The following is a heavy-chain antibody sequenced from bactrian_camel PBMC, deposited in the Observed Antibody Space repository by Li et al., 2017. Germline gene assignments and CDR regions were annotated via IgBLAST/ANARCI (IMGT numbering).Heavy chain of an antibody. J-gene: IGHJ6*01. Sequence: VQLVESGGGSVQAGGSVRLSCTASAHTVTMAWFRQAPGKEREGIAAIVLRDGSTYHAASVKGRFTISQDNTKNTVYLQMNSLKPEDTAMYYCAADYRARPYDCYSGSWWGTDFDFWGQGTQVTVS. CDR3: AADYRARPYDCYSGSWWGTDFDF. V-gene: IGHV3-3*01. CDR2: IVLRDGST. D-gene: IGHD3*01. CDR1: AHTVT.